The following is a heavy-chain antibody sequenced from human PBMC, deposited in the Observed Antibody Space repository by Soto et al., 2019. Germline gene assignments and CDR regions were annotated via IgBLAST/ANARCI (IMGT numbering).Heavy chain of an antibody. V-gene: IGHV1-58*01. CDR1: GFNFRTTA. J-gene: IGHJ4*02. D-gene: IGHD3-22*01. CDR3: AADPYYYDSSDYYSFDQ. CDR2: IVVGSGNT. Sequence: EASVKVSCKASGFNFRTTAVQWVRQARGQRLEWIGWIVVGSGNTNYAQNFHERVTITRDVSTSTAYMDVSSLRFEDTAVYYCAADPYYYDSSDYYSFDQWGQGTLVTVSS.